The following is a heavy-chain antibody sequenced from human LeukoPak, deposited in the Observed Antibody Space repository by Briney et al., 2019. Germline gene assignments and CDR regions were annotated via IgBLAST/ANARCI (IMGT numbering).Heavy chain of an antibody. D-gene: IGHD6-19*01. CDR3: AKDSDIAVAGSDDALDV. CDR2: ISFDGSIE. J-gene: IGHJ3*01. Sequence: GGSLRLSCAASGFTFSNYGMHWVRQTPGKGLEWVALISFDGSIEYYADSVKGRFTIPRDNSKNTLFLQMNSLRPEDTAIFYCAKDSDIAVAGSDDALDVWGQGTMVTVSS. V-gene: IGHV3-30*18. CDR1: GFTFSNYG.